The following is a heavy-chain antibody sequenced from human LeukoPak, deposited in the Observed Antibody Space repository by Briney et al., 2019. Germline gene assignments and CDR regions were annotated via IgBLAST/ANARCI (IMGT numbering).Heavy chain of an antibody. CDR2: IYYSGST. CDR3: AMGGGYGDLDY. V-gene: IGHV4-59*08. Sequence: SETLSLTCTVSGGSISSYYWSWIRQPPGKGLEWIGYIYYSGSTNYNPSLKSRVTISVDTSKNQFSLKLSSVTAADTAVYYCAMGGGYGDLDYWGQGTLVTVSS. CDR1: GGSISSYY. J-gene: IGHJ4*02. D-gene: IGHD4-17*01.